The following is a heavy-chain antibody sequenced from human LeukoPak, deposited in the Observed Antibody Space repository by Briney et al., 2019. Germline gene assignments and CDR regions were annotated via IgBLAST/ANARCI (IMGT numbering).Heavy chain of an antibody. CDR1: GFTFSDYY. D-gene: IGHD6-6*01. CDR3: ARGLGSRSGAGDY. CDR2: ISSSCSSI. J-gene: IGHJ4*02. Sequence: GGSLRLSCAASGFTFSDYYMNWIRQAPGKGLEWVSYISSSCSSIYYADSVKGRFTISRDNAKNSLYLQMNSLRAEDTAVYYCARGLGSRSGAGDYWGQGTPVTVSS. V-gene: IGHV3-11*04.